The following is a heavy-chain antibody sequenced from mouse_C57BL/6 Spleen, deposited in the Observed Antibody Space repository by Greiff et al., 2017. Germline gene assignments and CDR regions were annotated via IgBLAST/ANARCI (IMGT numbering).Heavy chain of an antibody. CDR3: ARGGGQLRLVGYFDY. CDR2: INPNNGGT. Sequence: VQLQQSGPELVKPGASVKMSCKASGYTFTDYNMHWVKQSHGKSLEWIGYINPNNGGTSYNQKFKGKATLPVNKSSSTAYMELRSLTSEDSAVYYGARGGGQLRLVGYFDYWGQGTTLTVSS. CDR1: GYTFTDYN. J-gene: IGHJ2*01. V-gene: IGHV1-22*01. D-gene: IGHD3-2*02.